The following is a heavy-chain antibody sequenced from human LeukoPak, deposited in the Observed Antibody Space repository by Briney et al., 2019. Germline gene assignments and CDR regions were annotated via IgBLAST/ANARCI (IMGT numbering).Heavy chain of an antibody. D-gene: IGHD6-13*01. J-gene: IGHJ4*02. CDR2: INSDGSGT. Sequence: PGGSLTLSCAASGFTFSYYWMHWVRQAPGKGLVWVSRINSDGSGTRYADSVEGRFTISRDNAKNTLYLQMNSLRAEDTAVYYCARSSNCVDYWGQGTLVTVSS. V-gene: IGHV3-74*01. CDR1: GFTFSYYW. CDR3: ARSSNCVDY.